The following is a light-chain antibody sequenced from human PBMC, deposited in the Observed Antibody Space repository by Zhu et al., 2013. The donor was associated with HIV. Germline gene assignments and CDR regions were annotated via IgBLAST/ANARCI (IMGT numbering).Light chain of an antibody. V-gene: IGLV1-40*01. J-gene: IGLJ2*01. CDR2: GNT. Sequence: QSVLTQPPSVSGAPGQRVTISCTGSRSNIGAGYDVHWYQQLPGTAPKLLIYGNTNRPSGVPDRFSGSKSGTSASLAITGLQAEDEADYYCQSYDSSLSGPYVIFGGGTKLTVL. CDR3: QSYDSSLSGPYVI. CDR1: RSNIGAGYD.